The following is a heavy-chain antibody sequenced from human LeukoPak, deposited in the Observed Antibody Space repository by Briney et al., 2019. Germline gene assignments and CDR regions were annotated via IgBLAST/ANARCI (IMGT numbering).Heavy chain of an antibody. D-gene: IGHD3-9*01. CDR1: GFTFSSYG. V-gene: IGHV3-33*01. CDR3: ARDRERYFDWLLSPYYYYGMDV. Sequence: TGGSLRLSCAASGFTFSSYGMRWVRQAPGKGLEWVAVIWYDGSNKYYADSVKGRFTISRDNSKNTLYLQMNSLRAEDTAVYYCARDRERYFDWLLSPYYYYGMDVWGQGTTVTVSS. CDR2: IWYDGSNK. J-gene: IGHJ6*02.